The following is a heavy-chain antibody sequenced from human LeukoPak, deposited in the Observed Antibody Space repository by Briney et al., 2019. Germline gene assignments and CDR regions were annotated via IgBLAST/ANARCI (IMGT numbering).Heavy chain of an antibody. CDR3: ATGDQLLWPDDAFDI. J-gene: IGHJ3*02. D-gene: IGHD2-2*01. V-gene: IGHV1-46*01. CDR2: INPSGGST. CDR1: GYTFTSYY. Sequence: ASVKVSCKASGYTFTSYYMHWVRQAPGQGLEWMGIINPSGGSTSYAQKFQGRVTMTEDTSTDTAYMELSSLRSEDTAVYYCATGDQLLWPDDAFDIWGQGTMVTVSS.